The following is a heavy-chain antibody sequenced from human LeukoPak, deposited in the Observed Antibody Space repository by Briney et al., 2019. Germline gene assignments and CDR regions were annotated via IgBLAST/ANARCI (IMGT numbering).Heavy chain of an antibody. CDR3: ASRYCSSTSCEGY. Sequence: SGTLSLTCAVSGGSISSSNWWSWVRQPPVKGLEWIGEIYHSGSTNYNPSLKSRVTISVDKSKNQFSLKLSSVTAADTAVYYCASRYCSSTSCEGYWGQGTLVTVSS. CDR1: GGSISSSNW. CDR2: IYHSGST. D-gene: IGHD2-2*01. V-gene: IGHV4-4*02. J-gene: IGHJ4*02.